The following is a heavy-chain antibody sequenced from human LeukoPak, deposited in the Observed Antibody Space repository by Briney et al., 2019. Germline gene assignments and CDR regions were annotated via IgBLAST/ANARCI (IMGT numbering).Heavy chain of an antibody. J-gene: IGHJ1*01. CDR2: IKQDGSEK. D-gene: IGHD6-19*01. CDR3: ALESSSGPDD. Sequence: GGSLRLSCAASGFTFSSYWMRWVRQAPGKGLEWVANIKQDGSEKYYLDSVKGPFTISRDKAENSLYLQMNSVRAVDTAVSYCALESSSGPDDWGQGILVTVSS. CDR1: GFTFSSYW. V-gene: IGHV3-7*01.